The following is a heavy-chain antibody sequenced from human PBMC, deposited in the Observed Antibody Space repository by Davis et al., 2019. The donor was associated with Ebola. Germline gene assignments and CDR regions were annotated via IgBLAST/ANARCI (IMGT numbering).Heavy chain of an antibody. CDR1: GYTFTGYY. Sequence: ASVKVSCKASGYTFTGYYMHWVRQAPGQGLEWMGLIHPRDGNTIYAQRFQGRVTMTRDTATDTVDMELSSLTSDDTAVYYCAKEDESPDMWGQGTVVTVSS. CDR2: IHPRDGNT. CDR3: AKEDESPDM. J-gene: IGHJ3*02. V-gene: IGHV1-46*01.